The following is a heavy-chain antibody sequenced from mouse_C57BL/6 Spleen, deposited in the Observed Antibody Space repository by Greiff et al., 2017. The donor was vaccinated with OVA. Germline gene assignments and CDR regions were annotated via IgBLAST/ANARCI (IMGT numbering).Heavy chain of an antibody. CDR3: AHLGADYLDY. CDR1: GYTFTSYW. D-gene: IGHD3-3*01. V-gene: IGHV1-55*01. J-gene: IGHJ2*01. CDR2: IYPGSGST. Sequence: VQLQQPGAELVKPGASVKMSCKASGYTFTSYWITWVKQRPGQGLEWIGDIYPGSGSTNYNEKFKSKATLTVDKSSSTAYLQLSSLTSADSAVFYLAHLGADYLDYWGQGTTLTVSS.